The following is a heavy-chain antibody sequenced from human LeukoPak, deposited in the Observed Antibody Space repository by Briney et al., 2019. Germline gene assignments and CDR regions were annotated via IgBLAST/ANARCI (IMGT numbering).Heavy chain of an antibody. D-gene: IGHD5-12*01. CDR2: IYHSGST. CDR1: GYSISSGYY. Sequence: PSETLSLTCTVSGYSISSGYYWGWIRQPPGKGLEWIGSIYHSGSTYYNPSLKSRVTISVDTSKNQFSLTLSSVTAADTAVYYCARDNSGYDLLYYYYYMDVWGKGTTVTVSS. CDR3: ARDNSGYDLLYYYYYMDV. J-gene: IGHJ6*03. V-gene: IGHV4-38-2*02.